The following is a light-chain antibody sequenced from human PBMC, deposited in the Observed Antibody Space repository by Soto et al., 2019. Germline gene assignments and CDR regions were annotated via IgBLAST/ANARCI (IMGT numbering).Light chain of an antibody. CDR2: EVS. CDR3: SSYTSISTYV. CDR1: SSDVGGYNY. J-gene: IGLJ1*01. Sequence: QSVLTQPRSVSGSPGQSVTISCTGTSSDVGGYNYVSWYQQHPGKAPKLMIFEVSNRPSGVSNRFSGSKSGNTASLTISGLQAEDEADYYCSSYTSISTYVFGTGTKVTVL. V-gene: IGLV2-14*01.